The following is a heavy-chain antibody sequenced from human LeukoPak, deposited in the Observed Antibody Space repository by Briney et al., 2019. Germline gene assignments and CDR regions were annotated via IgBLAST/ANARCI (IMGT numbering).Heavy chain of an antibody. D-gene: IGHD3-10*01. CDR1: GYTFTAHY. CDR3: GRRSYWFDP. Sequence: ASVKVSCKASGYTFTAHYVHWVRQAPGQGLEWMGWINANSGDTKYADRFQGRVTMTRDTSISTAYMELSRLTFDDTAVYYCGRRSYWFDPWGQGTLVTVSS. J-gene: IGHJ5*02. V-gene: IGHV1-2*02. CDR2: INANSGDT.